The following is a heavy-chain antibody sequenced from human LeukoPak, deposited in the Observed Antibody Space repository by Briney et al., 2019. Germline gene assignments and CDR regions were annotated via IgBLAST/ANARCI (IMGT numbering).Heavy chain of an antibody. V-gene: IGHV3-23*01. J-gene: IGHJ6*03. D-gene: IGHD3-3*01. Sequence: GGSLRLSCAASGFTFSSYAMSWVRHAPGKGLEWVSAISGSGGSTYYADSVKGRFTISRDNAKNSLYLQMNSLRAEDTAVYYCARFPGTYYLDVWGKGTTVTVSS. CDR1: GFTFSSYA. CDR3: ARFPGTYYLDV. CDR2: ISGSGGST.